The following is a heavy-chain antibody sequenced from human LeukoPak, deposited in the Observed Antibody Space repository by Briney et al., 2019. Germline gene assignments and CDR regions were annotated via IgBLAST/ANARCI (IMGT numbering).Heavy chain of an antibody. CDR2: IGSSGSYI. CDR3: AELGITMIGGV. CDR1: GFTFSNSA. D-gene: IGHD3-10*02. V-gene: IGHV3-21*01. J-gene: IGHJ6*04. Sequence: GGSLRLSCAASGFTFSNSAMSWVRQAPGKGLEGVSSIGSSGSYIYYADSLTVRFTISRDNAKNSLYLQMNSLRAEDTAVYYCAELGITMIGGVWGKGTTVTISS.